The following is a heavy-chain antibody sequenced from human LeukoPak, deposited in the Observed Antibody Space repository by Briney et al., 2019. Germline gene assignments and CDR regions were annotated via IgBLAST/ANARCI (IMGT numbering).Heavy chain of an antibody. Sequence: QPGGSLRLSCVASGFTVSSNYMSWVRQAPGKGLEWVSLIYSSDGAYYADSVKGRFTISRDNPKNTLYLQMNSLRAEDTAVYYCARDADSWGQGTLVTVSS. J-gene: IGHJ4*02. CDR2: IYSSDGA. V-gene: IGHV3-66*01. CDR1: GFTVSSNY. CDR3: ARDADS.